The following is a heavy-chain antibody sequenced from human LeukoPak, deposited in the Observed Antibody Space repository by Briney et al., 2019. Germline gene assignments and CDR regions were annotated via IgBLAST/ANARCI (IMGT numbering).Heavy chain of an antibody. CDR1: GYTFTSYA. V-gene: IGHV1-3*01. D-gene: IGHD3-22*01. CDR3: ARDSTYYYDSSGYLYGMDV. Sequence: ASVKVSCKASGYTFTSYAMHWVRQAPGQRLEWMGWINAGNGNTKYSQKFQGRDTITRDTSAGIAYMELSSLRSEDTAVYYCARDSTYYYDSSGYLYGMDVWGQGTTVTVSS. J-gene: IGHJ6*02. CDR2: INAGNGNT.